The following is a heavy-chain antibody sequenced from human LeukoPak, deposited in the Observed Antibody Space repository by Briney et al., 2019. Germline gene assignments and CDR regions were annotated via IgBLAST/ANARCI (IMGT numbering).Heavy chain of an antibody. J-gene: IGHJ4*02. CDR1: GGSISSYY. Sequence: PSETLSLTCTVSGGSISSYYRSWIRQPPGKGLEWIGYIYYSGSTNYNPSLKSRVTISVDTSKNQFSLKLSSVTAADTAVYYCARHGAAAGYFDYWGRGTLVTVSS. D-gene: IGHD6-13*01. V-gene: IGHV4-59*08. CDR3: ARHGAAAGYFDY. CDR2: IYYSGST.